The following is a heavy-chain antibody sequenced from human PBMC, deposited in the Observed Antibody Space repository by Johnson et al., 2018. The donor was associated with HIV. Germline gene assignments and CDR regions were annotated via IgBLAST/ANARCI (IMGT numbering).Heavy chain of an antibody. CDR1: GFTFSSYC. CDR3: GRESTGAGTAFDI. CDR2: IKQDGSEK. Sequence: VHLVESGGGLVQPGGSLRLSCAASGFTFSSYCMSWVRQAPGKGLEWVANIKQDGSEKYYVDSVKGRFTISRDNAQNSLYLQMNSLRAEDTAVYYCGRESTGAGTAFDIWGQGTIVTVSS. D-gene: IGHD2-8*02. V-gene: IGHV3-7*01. J-gene: IGHJ3*02.